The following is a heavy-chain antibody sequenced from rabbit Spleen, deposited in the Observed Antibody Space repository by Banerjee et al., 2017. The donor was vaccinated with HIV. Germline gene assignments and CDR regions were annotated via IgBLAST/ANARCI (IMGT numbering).Heavy chain of an antibody. D-gene: IGHD2-1*01. CDR3: ARGVYDDYDTYYFDL. J-gene: IGHJ4*01. Sequence: QEQLKETGGGLVQPGGSLTLSCKASGVDFSNYGVTWVRQAPGKGLEWIGYIEPIFGNTYYANWVNGRFTISSHNAQNTLYLQLSSLTAADTATYFCARGVYDDYDTYYFDLWGQGTLVTVS. V-gene: IGHV1S47*01. CDR1: GVDFSNYG. CDR2: IEPIFGNT.